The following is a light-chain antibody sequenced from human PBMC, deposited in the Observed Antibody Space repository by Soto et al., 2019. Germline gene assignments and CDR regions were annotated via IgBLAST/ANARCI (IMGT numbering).Light chain of an antibody. J-gene: IGLJ1*01. CDR2: EVT. CDR3: SSYAGSNTYV. CDR1: SSDVGGYNY. Sequence: QYALTQPPSASGSPGQSVTISCTGTSSDVGGYNYVSWYQQHPGNAPKLMVYEVTKRPSGVPDRFSGSKSGNTASLTVSGLQAEDEADYYCSSYAGSNTYVFGTGTKLTVL. V-gene: IGLV2-8*01.